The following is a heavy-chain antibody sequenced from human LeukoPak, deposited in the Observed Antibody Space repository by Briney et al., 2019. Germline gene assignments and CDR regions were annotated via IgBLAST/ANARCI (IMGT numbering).Heavy chain of an antibody. CDR3: ARDVSRGDYGYFDY. J-gene: IGHJ4*02. D-gene: IGHD4-17*01. V-gene: IGHV3-30-3*01. CDR1: GFTFSSYA. CDR2: ISYDGSNK. Sequence: GGSLRLSCAASGFTFSSYAMHWVRQAPGKGLEWVAVISYDGSNKYYADSVKGRFTISRDNSKNTLYLQMNSLRAEDTAAYYCARDVSRGDYGYFDYWGQGTLVTVSS.